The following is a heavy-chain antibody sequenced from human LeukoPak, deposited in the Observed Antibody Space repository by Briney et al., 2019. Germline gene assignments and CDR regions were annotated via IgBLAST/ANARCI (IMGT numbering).Heavy chain of an antibody. CDR2: ISSSSSTT. D-gene: IGHD2-15*01. V-gene: IGHV3-48*01. Sequence: GGSLRLSCAASGFTFSSYSMNWVRQAPGKGLEWVSYISSSSSTTYYADSVKGRFTISRDNAKNSLYLQMNSLRAEDTAVYYCARGGVVAFDIWGQGTMVTVSS. CDR3: ARGGVVAFDI. CDR1: GFTFSSYS. J-gene: IGHJ3*02.